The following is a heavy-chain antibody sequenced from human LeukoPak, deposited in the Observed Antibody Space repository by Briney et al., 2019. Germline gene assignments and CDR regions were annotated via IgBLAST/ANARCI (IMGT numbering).Heavy chain of an antibody. CDR2: IKSKTDGGTT. J-gene: IGHJ4*02. Sequence: PGGSLRLSCAASGFTFSNAWMSWVRQAPGKGLEWVGRIKSKTDGGTTDYAAPVKGRFTISRDDSKNTLYLQMNSLKTEDTAVYYCTTEVQLWLEYFDYWGQGTLVTVSS. V-gene: IGHV3-15*01. CDR1: GFTFSNAW. D-gene: IGHD5-18*01. CDR3: TTEVQLWLEYFDY.